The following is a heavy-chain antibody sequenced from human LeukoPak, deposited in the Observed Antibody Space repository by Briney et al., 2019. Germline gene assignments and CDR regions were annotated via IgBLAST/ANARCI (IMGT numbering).Heavy chain of an antibody. J-gene: IGHJ3*01. D-gene: IGHD6-19*01. CDR1: GGSISSSSYY. V-gene: IGHV4-39*07. CDR3: ARGSSLLRPPNSGWGGAFDV. Sequence: PSETLSLTCTVSGGSISSSSYYWGWIRQPPGNGLEWIGSIFYSGTTYYSSSLKSRVTMSVDTSKSQFSLKLSSVTAADTALYYCARGSSLLRPPNSGWGGAFDVWGQGTVVPVSS. CDR2: IFYSGTT.